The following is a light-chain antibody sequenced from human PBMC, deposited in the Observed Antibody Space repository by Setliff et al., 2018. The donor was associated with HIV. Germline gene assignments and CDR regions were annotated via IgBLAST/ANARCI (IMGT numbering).Light chain of an antibody. CDR2: TNN. CDR1: RSNIGSNS. CDR3: AAWDDSLSGVV. V-gene: IGLV1-44*01. Sequence: QSVLTQPPSASGTPGQRVTISCSGSRSNIGSNSVNWYRQLPGTAPKLLIYTNNQRPSGVPDRFPGSKSGTSASLAISGLQSEDEADYYCAAWDDSLSGVVFGGGTKVTVL. J-gene: IGLJ3*02.